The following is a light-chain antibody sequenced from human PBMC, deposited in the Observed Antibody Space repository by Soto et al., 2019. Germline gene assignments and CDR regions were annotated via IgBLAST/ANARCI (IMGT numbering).Light chain of an antibody. V-gene: IGLV2-14*01. CDR2: DVS. J-gene: IGLJ2*01. CDR1: SSDVGGYNY. Sequence: QSALTQPASVSGSPGQWITISCTGTSSDVGGYNYVSWYQQHPGKAPKLMIYDVSNRPSGVSNRFSVSKSGNTASLTISGLQAEDEADYYCSSYTSSSTLVVFGGGTKLTVL. CDR3: SSYTSSSTLVV.